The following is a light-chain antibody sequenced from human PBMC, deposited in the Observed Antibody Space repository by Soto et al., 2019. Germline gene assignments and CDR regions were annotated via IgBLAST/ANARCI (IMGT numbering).Light chain of an antibody. V-gene: IGLV1-44*01. CDR2: SNN. J-gene: IGLJ2*01. CDR1: TSNIGSNT. CDR3: AAWDDSLSGVL. Sequence: QSVLTQPPSASGTPGQRVTISCSGSTSNIGSNTVNWYQQVPGTAPKLLIYSNNQRPSGVPDRFSGSKSGTSASLAISGLQSEDEADYYCAAWDDSLSGVLFGGGTKLTVL.